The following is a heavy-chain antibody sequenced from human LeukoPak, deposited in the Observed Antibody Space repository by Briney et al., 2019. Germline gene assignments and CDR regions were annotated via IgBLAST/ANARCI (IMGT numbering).Heavy chain of an antibody. CDR2: IYHSGST. CDR1: GGSISSGGYY. J-gene: IGHJ4*02. Sequence: PSQTLSLTCTVSGGSISSGGYYWSWIRQPPGKGLEWIGYIYHSGSTYYNPSLKSRVTISVDRSKNQFSLKLSSVTAADTAVYYCARGRIAVLYYFDYWGQGTLVTVSS. CDR3: ARGRIAVLYYFDY. V-gene: IGHV4-30-2*01. D-gene: IGHD2-21*01.